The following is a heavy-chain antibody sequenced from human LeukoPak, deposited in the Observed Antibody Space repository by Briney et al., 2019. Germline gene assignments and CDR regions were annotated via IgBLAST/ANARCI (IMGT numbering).Heavy chain of an antibody. CDR3: ARENPTVSGSYDI. J-gene: IGHJ3*02. CDR2: INPNSGGT. CDR1: GYTFTGYY. D-gene: IGHD5-12*01. Sequence: GASVKVSCKASGYTFTGYYLHWVRQAPGQGLEWMGWINPNSGGTNYAQKFQGRVTMARDTSISTAYVELSRLRSDDTAVYYCARENPTVSGSYDIWGQGTMVTVSS. V-gene: IGHV1-2*02.